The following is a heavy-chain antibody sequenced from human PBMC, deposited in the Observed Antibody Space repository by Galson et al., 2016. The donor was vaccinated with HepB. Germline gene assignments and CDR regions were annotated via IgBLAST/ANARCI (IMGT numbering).Heavy chain of an antibody. CDR1: GFTLSTYN. D-gene: IGHD3-22*01. CDR2: ITRSSYK. J-gene: IGHJ4*02. V-gene: IGHV3-21*01. CDR3: ARDSDYYDNRGYLLFPDY. Sequence: SLRLSCAASGFTLSTYNMNWVRQAPGKGLEWVSSITRSSYKYYADSLKGRFTISRDNAKNSLYLQMNSLRAEDTAVYYCARDSDYYDNRGYLLFPDYWGPGTLVTVSA.